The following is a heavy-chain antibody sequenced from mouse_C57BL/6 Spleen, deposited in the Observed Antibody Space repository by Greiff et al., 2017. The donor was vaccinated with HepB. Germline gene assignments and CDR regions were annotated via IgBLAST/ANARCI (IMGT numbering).Heavy chain of an antibody. D-gene: IGHD1-1*01. J-gene: IGHJ3*01. CDR2: ISSGGSYT. CDR1: GFTFSSYG. V-gene: IGHV5-6*01. Sequence: EVHLVESGGDLVKPGGSLKLSCAASGFTFSSYGMSWVRQTPDKRLEWVATISSGGSYTYYPDSVKGRFTISRDNAKNTLYLQMSSLKSEDTAMYYCARHDYYGSEAWFAYWGQGTLVTVSA. CDR3: ARHDYYGSEAWFAY.